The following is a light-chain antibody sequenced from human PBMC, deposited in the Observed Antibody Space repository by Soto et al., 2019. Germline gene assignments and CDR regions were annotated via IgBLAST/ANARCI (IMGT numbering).Light chain of an antibody. CDR2: ANT. CDR1: SSNIGAGHD. V-gene: IGLV1-40*01. CDR3: QSYDSSLSGSRV. Sequence: QSVLTQPPSVSGAPGQRVTISCTGSSSNIGAGHDVHWYQQLPGTAPKLVIYANTNRPSGVPDRFSGSKSGTSASLAITGLQTEDEADYYCQSYDSSLSGSRVFGGGTQRTVL. J-gene: IGLJ3*02.